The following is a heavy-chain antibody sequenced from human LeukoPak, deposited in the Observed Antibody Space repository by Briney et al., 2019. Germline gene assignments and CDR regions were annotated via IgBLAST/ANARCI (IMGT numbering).Heavy chain of an antibody. CDR2: IIPIFGTA. Sequence: SVKVSCKASGGTFSSDAISWVRQATGQGLEWMGGIIPIFGTANYAQKFQGRVMITADESTSTAYMELSSLRSEDTAVYYCARDSVESAPDYWGQGTLVTVSS. D-gene: IGHD5-24*01. CDR3: ARDSVESAPDY. CDR1: GGTFSSDA. J-gene: IGHJ4*02. V-gene: IGHV1-69*13.